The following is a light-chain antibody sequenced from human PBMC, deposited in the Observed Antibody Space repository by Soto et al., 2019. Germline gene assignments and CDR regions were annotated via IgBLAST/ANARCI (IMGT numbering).Light chain of an antibody. CDR3: QQYNTMAT. V-gene: IGKV1-5*03. CDR1: QSISSW. J-gene: IGKJ1*01. CDR2: KAS. Sequence: DIQMTQSPSTLSASVGDRVSITCRASQSISSWVAWYQQKPGKAPKLLISKASSLESGVPSRFSGSGSGTEFTLTITSLQPDDFATYYCQQYNTMATFGQGTKVELK.